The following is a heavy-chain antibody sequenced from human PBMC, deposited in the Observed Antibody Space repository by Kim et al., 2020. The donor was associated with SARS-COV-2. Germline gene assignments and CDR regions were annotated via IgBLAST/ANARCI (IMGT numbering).Heavy chain of an antibody. V-gene: IGHV4-34*01. D-gene: IGHD3-10*01. CDR3: ARGRGFTGSYSNWFDP. J-gene: IGHJ5*02. Sequence: LKGRVTISVDPSKNQFSLKLGSVTAADTAVYYCARGRGFTGSYSNWFDPWGQGTLVTVSS.